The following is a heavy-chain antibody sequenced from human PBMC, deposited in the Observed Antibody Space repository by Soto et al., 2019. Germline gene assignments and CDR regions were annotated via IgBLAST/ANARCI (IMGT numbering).Heavy chain of an antibody. D-gene: IGHD4-17*01. CDR3: ARGVTTVTTIEY. CDR1: GGSISSGGYS. J-gene: IGHJ4*02. CDR2: IYHSGST. V-gene: IGHV4-30-2*01. Sequence: SETLSLTCAVSGGSISSGGYSWSWIRQPPGKGLEWIGYIYHSGSTYYNPSLKSRVTISVDRSKNQFSLKLSSVTAADTAVYYCARGVTTVTTIEYWGQGTLVTVS.